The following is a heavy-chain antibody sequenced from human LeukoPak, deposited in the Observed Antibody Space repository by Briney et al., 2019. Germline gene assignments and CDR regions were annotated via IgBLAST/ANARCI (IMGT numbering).Heavy chain of an antibody. CDR1: GGSFSIYY. J-gene: IGHJ5*02. Sequence: SETLSLTCAVYGGSFSIYYWSWIRQPPGKGLEWIGEINHSGSTNYNPSLKSRVTISVDTSKNQFSLKLSSMTAADTAVYYCARQEGDFWSGYYPNWFDPWGQGTLVTVSS. V-gene: IGHV4-34*01. CDR2: INHSGST. CDR3: ARQEGDFWSGYYPNWFDP. D-gene: IGHD3-3*01.